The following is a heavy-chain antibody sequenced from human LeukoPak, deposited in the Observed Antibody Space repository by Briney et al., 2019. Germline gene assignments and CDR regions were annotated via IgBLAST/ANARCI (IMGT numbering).Heavy chain of an antibody. CDR1: GGSISSGGYY. CDR2: IYYSGST. Sequence: NPSETLSLTCTVSGGSISSGGYYWSWIRQHPGKGLEWIGYIYYSGSTYYNPSLKSRVTISVDTSKNQFSLKLSSVTAADTAVYYCARGGGVVPAAYDYWGQGTPVTVSS. J-gene: IGHJ4*02. V-gene: IGHV4-31*03. D-gene: IGHD2-2*01. CDR3: ARGGGVVPAAYDY.